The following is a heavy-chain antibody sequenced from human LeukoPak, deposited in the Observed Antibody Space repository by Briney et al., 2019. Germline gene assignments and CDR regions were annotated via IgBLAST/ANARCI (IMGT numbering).Heavy chain of an antibody. Sequence: MAGGSLRLSCAASGFTFSNAWMSWVRQAPGKGLEWVGRIKSKTDGGTTDYAAPVKGRFTISRDDSKNTLYLQMNSLKTEDTAVYYCTTALGQLVLPLFDYWGQGTLVTVSS. CDR3: TTALGQLVLPLFDY. J-gene: IGHJ4*02. CDR2: IKSKTDGGTT. V-gene: IGHV3-15*01. D-gene: IGHD6-6*01. CDR1: GFTFSNAW.